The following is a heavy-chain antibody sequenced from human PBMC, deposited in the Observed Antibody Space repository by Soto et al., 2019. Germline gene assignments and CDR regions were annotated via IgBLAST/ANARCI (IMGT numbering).Heavy chain of an antibody. CDR3: ARATYPRTYSGYYYGMDV. D-gene: IGHD1-26*01. CDR2: INAGNGNT. Sequence: GASVKVSCKASGYTFTSYAMHWVRQAPGQRFEWMGWINAGNGNTKYSQKFQGRVTITRDTSASTAYMELSSLRSEDTAVYYCARATYPRTYSGYYYGMDVWGQGTTVTVSS. V-gene: IGHV1-3*01. J-gene: IGHJ6*02. CDR1: GYTFTSYA.